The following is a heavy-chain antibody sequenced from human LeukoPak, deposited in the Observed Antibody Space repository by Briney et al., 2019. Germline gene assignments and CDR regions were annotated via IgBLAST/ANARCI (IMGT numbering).Heavy chain of an antibody. Sequence: ASVKVSCKASGGTFSSYAISWVRQAPGQGLEWMGGIIPIFGTANYAQKFQGRVTITTDESTSTAYMELSSLRSEDTAVYYCAREYYYGSGSYSPTHWGQGTLVTVSS. CDR2: IIPIFGTA. D-gene: IGHD3-10*01. J-gene: IGHJ4*02. CDR3: AREYYYGSGSYSPTH. CDR1: GGTFSSYA. V-gene: IGHV1-69*05.